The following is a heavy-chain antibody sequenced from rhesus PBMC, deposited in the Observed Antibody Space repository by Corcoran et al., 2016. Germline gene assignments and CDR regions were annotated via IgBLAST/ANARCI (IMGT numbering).Heavy chain of an antibody. V-gene: IGHV3S5*01. D-gene: IGHD5-24*01. Sequence: EVQLVETGGGLVQPGGSLKLSCAASGFTFSSYGMSWVRQAPGKGLVWVSAINSGGSSPNSPDSVKGRFTISRDNSKNPLSLQMNSLRAQDTAVYYCAKEEYSGYSYDAFDFWGQGLRVTVSS. J-gene: IGHJ3*01. CDR3: AKEEYSGYSYDAFDF. CDR2: INSGGSSP. CDR1: GFTFSSYG.